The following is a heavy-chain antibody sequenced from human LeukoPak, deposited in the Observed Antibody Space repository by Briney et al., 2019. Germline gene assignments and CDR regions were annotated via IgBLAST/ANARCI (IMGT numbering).Heavy chain of an antibody. Sequence: GGSLRLSCAAAGFTFSSYAMSWVRQAPGKGLEWVSAISGSGGSTYYADSVKGRFTISRDNSKNTLYLQMNSLTAEDTAVYYCANGPSSYAEGAFDIWGQGTMVTVSS. D-gene: IGHD6-19*01. V-gene: IGHV3-23*01. CDR1: GFTFSSYA. CDR2: ISGSGGST. CDR3: ANGPSSYAEGAFDI. J-gene: IGHJ3*02.